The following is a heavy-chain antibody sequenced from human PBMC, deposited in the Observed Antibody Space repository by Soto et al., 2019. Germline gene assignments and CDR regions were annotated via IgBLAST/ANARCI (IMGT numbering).Heavy chain of an antibody. CDR1: GYTFNMYG. J-gene: IGHJ4*02. D-gene: IGHD3-3*01. Sequence: QIQLVQSGAEVKKPGASVKVSCRASGYTFNMYGITWVRQAPGPGLEWMGWITADNGDTKFAQKLQGRVSMNIDTSTTTGYMELRDLTSDDTALYYGARRTLGSAIGSGDYWGQGTLVTVSS. V-gene: IGHV1-18*01. CDR2: ITADNGDT. CDR3: ARRTLGSAIGSGDY.